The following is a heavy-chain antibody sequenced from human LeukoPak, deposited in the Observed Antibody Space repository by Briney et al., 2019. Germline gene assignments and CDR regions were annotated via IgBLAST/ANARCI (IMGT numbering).Heavy chain of an antibody. CDR2: MSNDGNT. J-gene: IGHJ4*02. CDR1: GFTLSTYP. V-gene: IGHV3-30-3*01. Sequence: GGSLRLSCAASGFTLSTYPIHWVRQAPGKGLEWVAVMSNDGNTYYADSVKGRFTISRDNSKNTLYLQMNSLRAEDTAVYYCAKDLEYSSSSGPDYWGQGTLVTVSS. CDR3: AKDLEYSSSSGPDY. D-gene: IGHD6-6*01.